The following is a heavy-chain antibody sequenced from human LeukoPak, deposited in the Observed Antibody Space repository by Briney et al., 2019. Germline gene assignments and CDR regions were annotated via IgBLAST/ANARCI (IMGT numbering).Heavy chain of an antibody. V-gene: IGHV4-59*08. J-gene: IGHJ4*02. CDR3: ARARYCSDTSCYAFEY. CDR1: GASISSYY. Sequence: SETLSLTCTVSGASISSYYWSWIRQPPGKGLEWIGYFYYGGSTNYNPSLKGRVTISLDTSKKQFSLKLSSVTAADTAVYYCARARYCSDTSCYAFEYWGQGTLVTVSS. CDR2: FYYGGST. D-gene: IGHD2-2*01.